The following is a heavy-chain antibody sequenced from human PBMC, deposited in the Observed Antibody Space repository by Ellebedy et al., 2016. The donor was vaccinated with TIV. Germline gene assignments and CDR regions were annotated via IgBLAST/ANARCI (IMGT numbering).Heavy chain of an antibody. Sequence: SQTLSLTCVISGDSVSTDIGWNWIRQSPSRGLEWLGRTYYRSKWNNDYAVSLKSRITINPDTTKNLFSLQLNSVTPEDTAVYYCARGWFGSGMGVWGQGTTVTVSS. V-gene: IGHV6-1*01. CDR1: GDSVSTDIG. J-gene: IGHJ6*02. CDR2: TYYRSKWNN. CDR3: ARGWFGSGMGV. D-gene: IGHD3-10*01.